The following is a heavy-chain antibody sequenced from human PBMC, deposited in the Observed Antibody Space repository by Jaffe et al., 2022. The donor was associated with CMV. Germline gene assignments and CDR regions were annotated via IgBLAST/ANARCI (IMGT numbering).Heavy chain of an antibody. CDR2: MNPITGNT. CDR1: GYTFISYH. CDR3: LRERTGY. J-gene: IGHJ4*02. Sequence: QVQLVQSGAEVKKPGASVKVSCKTSGYTFISYHINWVRQATGQGLEWMGWMNPITGNTGYAQKFQGRVSMTRDTSISTAYMELSSLRYDDTAVYYCLRERTGYWGQGTLVTVSS. D-gene: IGHD6-25*01. V-gene: IGHV1-8*01.